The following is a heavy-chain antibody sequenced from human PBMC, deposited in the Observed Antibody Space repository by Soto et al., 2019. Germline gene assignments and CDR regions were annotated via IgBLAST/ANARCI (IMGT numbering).Heavy chain of an antibody. J-gene: IGHJ4*02. CDR1: GLTFSNYA. D-gene: IGHD2-21*01. Sequence: PGGFLRLSCAASGLTFSNYAMSWVRQAPGKGLEWVSLITNNDATTYYADSGKGRFTISRDNSRNTLYLQMNSLRADDTAVYYCAKRSAYYFDYWGQGTLVTVSS. V-gene: IGHV3-23*01. CDR2: ITNNDATT. CDR3: AKRSAYYFDY.